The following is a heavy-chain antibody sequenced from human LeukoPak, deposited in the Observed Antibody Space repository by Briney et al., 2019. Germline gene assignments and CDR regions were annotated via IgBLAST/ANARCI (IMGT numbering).Heavy chain of an antibody. D-gene: IGHD7-27*01. V-gene: IGHV4-59*01. CDR1: GGSISSYY. J-gene: IGHJ4*02. CDR3: ARVGPTRNWGWGIDC. CDR2: IYYSGST. Sequence: PSETLSLTCTVSGGSISSYYWSWIRQPPGKGLEWIGYIYYSGSTNYNPSLKSRVTISIDTSKNQFSLKLSSVTAADTAVYYCARVGPTRNWGWGIDCWGQGTLVTVSS.